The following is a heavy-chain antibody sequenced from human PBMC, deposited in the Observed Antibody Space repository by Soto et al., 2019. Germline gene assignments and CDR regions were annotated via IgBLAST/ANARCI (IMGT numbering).Heavy chain of an antibody. D-gene: IGHD1-26*01. CDR1: GFTFSSYW. J-gene: IGHJ4*02. CDR3: ARGYGSNTYFVAY. CDR2: INQDGSEK. V-gene: IGHV3-7*01. Sequence: GGSLRLSCAVSGFTFSSYWMSWVRQTPGKGLEWVANINQDGSEKYYVDSVKGRFTISRDNAKNSLYLQMNSLRAEDTAVYYCARGYGSNTYFVAYWGQGIQVTVSS.